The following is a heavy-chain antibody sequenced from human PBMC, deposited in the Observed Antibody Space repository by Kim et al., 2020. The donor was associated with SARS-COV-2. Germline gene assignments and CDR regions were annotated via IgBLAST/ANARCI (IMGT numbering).Heavy chain of an antibody. CDR1: GFTFSSYS. Sequence: GGSLRLSCAASGFTFSSYSMNWVRQAPGKGLEWVSSISSSSSYIYYADSVKGRFTISRDNAKNSLYLQMNSLRAEDTAVYYCARDLGVMDIVVVPAAMPFWGQGTLVTVSS. J-gene: IGHJ4*02. D-gene: IGHD2-2*03. CDR2: ISSSSSYI. CDR3: ARDLGVMDIVVVPAAMPF. V-gene: IGHV3-21*01.